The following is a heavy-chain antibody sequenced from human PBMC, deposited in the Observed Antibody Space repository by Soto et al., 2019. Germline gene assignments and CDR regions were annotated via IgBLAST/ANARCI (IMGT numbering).Heavy chain of an antibody. CDR1: GYTFTSYD. J-gene: IGHJ6*03. Sequence: ASVKVSCKASGYTFTSYDINWVRQATGQGLEWMGWMNPNSGNTGYAQKFQGRVTMTRNTSISTAYMELSSLRSEDTAVYYCARGPTIVVVPAAMVTAYYYYMDVWGKGTTVTVSS. D-gene: IGHD2-2*01. V-gene: IGHV1-8*01. CDR2: MNPNSGNT. CDR3: ARGPTIVVVPAAMVTAYYYYMDV.